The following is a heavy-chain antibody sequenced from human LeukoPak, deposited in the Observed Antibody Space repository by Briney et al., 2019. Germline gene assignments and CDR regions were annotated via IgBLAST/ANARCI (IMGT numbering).Heavy chain of an antibody. Sequence: SETLSLTCTVSGGSISSSNHYWGWIRQPPGQGLEWIGSIYYSGSIYYNPSLKSRVTISVDTSKNQFSLNLTSVTAADTAVYYCARHKLPIDYWGQGTLVTVSS. D-gene: IGHD6-6*01. V-gene: IGHV4-39*01. CDR2: IYYSGSI. J-gene: IGHJ4*02. CDR1: GGSISSSNHY. CDR3: ARHKLPIDY.